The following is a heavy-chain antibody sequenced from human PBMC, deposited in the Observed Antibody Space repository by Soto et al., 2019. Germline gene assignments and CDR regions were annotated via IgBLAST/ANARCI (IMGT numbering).Heavy chain of an antibody. J-gene: IGHJ6*02. Sequence: LKISCKASGYSFTTYWIAWVRQMPGKGLEWMGIINPGDSDIRYSPSFQGQVTISADNSISTAYLQWSSLKASDTAMYYCARHEQFYYYYYGMDVWGQGTAVTVSS. D-gene: IGHD4-4*01. CDR1: GYSFTTYW. CDR3: ARHEQFYYYYYGMDV. V-gene: IGHV5-51*01. CDR2: INPGDSDI.